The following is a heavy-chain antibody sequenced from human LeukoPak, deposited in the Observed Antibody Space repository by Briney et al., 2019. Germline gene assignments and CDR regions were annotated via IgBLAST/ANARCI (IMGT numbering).Heavy chain of an antibody. J-gene: IGHJ4*02. V-gene: IGHV3-30*02. Sequence: GGSLRLSCAASGFTFSSYGMHWVRQAPGKGPEWVAFIRYDGTNKYYADSVKGRFTISRDNSKNTLYLQMNSLRAEDTAVYYCAKWEWQLVPPYYFDYWGQGTLVTVSS. D-gene: IGHD6-6*01. CDR1: GFTFSSYG. CDR2: IRYDGTNK. CDR3: AKWEWQLVPPYYFDY.